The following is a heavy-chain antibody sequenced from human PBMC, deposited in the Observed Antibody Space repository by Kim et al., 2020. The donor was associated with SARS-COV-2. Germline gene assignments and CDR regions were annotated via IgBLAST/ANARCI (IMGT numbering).Heavy chain of an antibody. Sequence: GGSLRLSCAASGFIVSDNYMSWVRQAPGKGLEWVSVLYSDGNTYYADSVEGRFTISRDNSKNTLYIQMNSLRAEDTAVYYCARDTRYYSMDVWVQGTTVT. CDR2: LYSDGNT. CDR3: ARDTRYYSMDV. J-gene: IGHJ6*02. V-gene: IGHV3-53*01. CDR1: GFIVSDNY.